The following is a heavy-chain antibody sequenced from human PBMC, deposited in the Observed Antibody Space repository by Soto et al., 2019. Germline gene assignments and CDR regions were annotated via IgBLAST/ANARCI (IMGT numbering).Heavy chain of an antibody. Sequence: EVQLLESGGGVVQPGGSLRLSCTASGFTVNSDGMSWVRQAPGKGLEWVSGISTSGGRANYADSVKGRFTISRDNFKNTLNLQMNGLRGEDTAVYYCAKQVAATTIFDSWGPGTLVTVSS. J-gene: IGHJ4*02. D-gene: IGHD2-15*01. CDR2: ISTSGGRA. V-gene: IGHV3-23*01. CDR1: GFTVNSDG. CDR3: AKQVAATTIFDS.